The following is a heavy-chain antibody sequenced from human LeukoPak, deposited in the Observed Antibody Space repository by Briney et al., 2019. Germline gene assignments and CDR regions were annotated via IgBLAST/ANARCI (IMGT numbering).Heavy chain of an antibody. CDR1: GYSISSGYY. V-gene: IGHV4-38-2*01. CDR3: ARHGYNSHSPNWFDP. D-gene: IGHD5-24*01. CDR2: IYYTGGT. J-gene: IGHJ5*02. Sequence: PSETLSLTCAVSGYSISSGYYWGWIRQPPGKGLEWIGSIYYTGGTYYNPSLKSRVTISVDTSKNQFSLKLSSVTAADTAVYYYARHGYNSHSPNWFDPWGQGTLVTVSS.